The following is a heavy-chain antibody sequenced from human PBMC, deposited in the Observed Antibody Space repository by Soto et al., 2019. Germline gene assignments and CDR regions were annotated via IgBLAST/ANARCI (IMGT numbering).Heavy chain of an antibody. CDR3: ARDRDV. CDR2: IYYSGST. Sequence: QVQLQESGPGLVKPSETLSLTCTVSGGSISSYYWSWIRQPPGKGLEWIGYIYYSGSTNYNPSLKSRVTISVDTSKNQFALKLSSVTAADTAGYYCARDRDVWGQGTTGTVSS. CDR1: GGSISSYY. J-gene: IGHJ6*02. V-gene: IGHV4-59*01.